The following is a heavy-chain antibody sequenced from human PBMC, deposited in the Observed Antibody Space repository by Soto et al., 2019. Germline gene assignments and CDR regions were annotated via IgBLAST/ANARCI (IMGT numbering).Heavy chain of an antibody. CDR3: ARLSVSVELRVDPYYYYGMDV. Sequence: PGESLKISCKGSGYSFTSYWIGWVRQMPGKGLEWMGIIYPGDSDTRYSPSFQGQVTISADKSISTAYLQWSSLKASDTAMYYCARLSVSVELRVDPYYYYGMDVWGQGTTVTVSS. V-gene: IGHV5-51*01. CDR2: IYPGDSDT. CDR1: GYSFTSYW. J-gene: IGHJ6*02. D-gene: IGHD1-7*01.